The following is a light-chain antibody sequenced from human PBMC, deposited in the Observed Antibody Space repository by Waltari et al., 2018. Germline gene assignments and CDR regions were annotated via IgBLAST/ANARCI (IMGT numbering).Light chain of an antibody. Sequence: AIRMTQSPSSFSASTGDRVPITCRASQGISSYLAWYQQKPGKAPKLLIYAASTLQSGVPSRFSGSGSGTDFTLTISCLQSEDFATYYCQQYYSYPLFTFGPGTKVDIK. CDR3: QQYYSYPLFT. V-gene: IGKV1-8*01. CDR1: QGISSY. J-gene: IGKJ3*01. CDR2: AAS.